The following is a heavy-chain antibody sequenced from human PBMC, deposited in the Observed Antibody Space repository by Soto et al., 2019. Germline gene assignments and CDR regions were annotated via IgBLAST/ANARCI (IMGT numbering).Heavy chain of an antibody. CDR2: IVVGSGKS. J-gene: IGHJ5*02. V-gene: IGHV1-58*01. Sequence: QMQLVQSGPEVKKPGTSVKVSCKASGFTFTSSAVQWVRQARGQRLEWIGWIVVGSGKSNYAQKFQERVTITRDMSTSTAYMELSSLRSEDTAVYYCAAYVSMVAATGAFDPWGQGTLVTVSS. D-gene: IGHD2-15*01. CDR1: GFTFTSSA. CDR3: AAYVSMVAATGAFDP.